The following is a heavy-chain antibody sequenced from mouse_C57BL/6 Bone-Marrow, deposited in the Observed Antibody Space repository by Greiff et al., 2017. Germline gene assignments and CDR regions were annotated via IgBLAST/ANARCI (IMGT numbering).Heavy chain of an antibody. CDR3: ARSRITTVVPWYFDV. Sequence: QVQLQQPGAELVMPGASVKLSCKASGYTFTSYWMHWVKQRPGQGLEWIGEIDPSDSYTNYNQKFKGKSTLTVDKSSSTAYMQLSSLTSEDSAVYYCARSRITTVVPWYFDVWGTGTTVTVSS. V-gene: IGHV1-69*01. J-gene: IGHJ1*03. D-gene: IGHD1-1*01. CDR1: GYTFTSYW. CDR2: IDPSDSYT.